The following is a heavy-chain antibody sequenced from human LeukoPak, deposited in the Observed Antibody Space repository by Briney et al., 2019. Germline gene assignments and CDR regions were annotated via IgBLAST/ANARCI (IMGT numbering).Heavy chain of an antibody. V-gene: IGHV3-9*01. D-gene: IGHD6-13*01. CDR1: GFTFDDYA. CDR3: AKQSAGSAAWYSLHYDF. J-gene: IGHJ4*02. Sequence: GGSLRLSCAASGFTFDDYAMHWVRHAPGKGLEWVSGISWNSGSIGYADSVKGRFTISRDNSKDTLYLQMNGLRAEDTAVYFCAKQSAGSAAWYSLHYDFWGQGTLVTVSS. CDR2: ISWNSGSI.